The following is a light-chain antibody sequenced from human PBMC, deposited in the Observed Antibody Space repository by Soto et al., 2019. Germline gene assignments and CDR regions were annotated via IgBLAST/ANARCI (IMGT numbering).Light chain of an antibody. CDR2: AAS. J-gene: IGKJ5*01. V-gene: IGKV1-39*01. CDR3: QQSFSTLIT. CDR1: QSTSNY. Sequence: DIQMTQSPSSLSASVGDRVTITCRASQSTSNYLNWYQQKPGKAPKLLIYAASSLQSGVPSRFSGSGSGTDFTLTISSLQPEDFATYYCQQSFSTLITFGQGTRLEI.